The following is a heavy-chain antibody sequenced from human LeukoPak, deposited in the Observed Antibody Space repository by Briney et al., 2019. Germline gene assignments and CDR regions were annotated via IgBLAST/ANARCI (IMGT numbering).Heavy chain of an antibody. Sequence: GGSLRLSCAASGFTFSSYEMNWVRQAPGKGLEWVSSISSSSSYIYYADSVKGRFTISRDNAKNSLYLQMNSLRAEDTAVYYCARAYDSSALGGYWGQGTLVTVSS. D-gene: IGHD3-22*01. V-gene: IGHV3-21*01. J-gene: IGHJ4*02. CDR3: ARAYDSSALGGY. CDR2: ISSSSSYI. CDR1: GFTFSSYE.